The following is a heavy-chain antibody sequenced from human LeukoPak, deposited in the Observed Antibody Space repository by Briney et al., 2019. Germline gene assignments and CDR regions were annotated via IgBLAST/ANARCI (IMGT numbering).Heavy chain of an antibody. CDR3: VSLRNFDSPVSV. D-gene: IGHD3-22*01. J-gene: IGHJ3*01. Sequence: PGGSLRLSCAASGFALSSHWMTWVRQAPGEGLEWLGSIYYSGRTFYNPSLKSRVTISVDTSKNQFSLKLTSVTAADTAVLYCVSLRNFDSPVSVWGQGTMVTVSS. V-gene: IGHV4-39*01. CDR2: IYYSGRT. CDR1: GFALSSHW.